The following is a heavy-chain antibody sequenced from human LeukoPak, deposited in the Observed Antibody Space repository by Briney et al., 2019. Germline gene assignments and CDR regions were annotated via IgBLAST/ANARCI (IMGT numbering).Heavy chain of an antibody. J-gene: IGHJ4*02. V-gene: IGHV3-66*01. CDR2: IYSGGST. Sequence: GGSLRLSCAPSGFTVSSNYMIWVRQAPGKGLEWVSVIYSGGSTYYADSVKGRFTISRDNSKNTLYLQMNSLGAEDTAVYYCARDLNYYDSSGLHSSPMDWGQGTLVTVSS. D-gene: IGHD3-22*01. CDR1: GFTVSSNY. CDR3: ARDLNYYDSSGLHSSPMD.